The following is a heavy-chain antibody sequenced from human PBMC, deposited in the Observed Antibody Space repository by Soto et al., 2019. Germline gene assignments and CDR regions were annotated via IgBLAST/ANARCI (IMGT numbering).Heavy chain of an antibody. V-gene: IGHV3-49*03. CDR3: TRDWPSVDYDFRSGYYIQYYFDY. CDR2: IKSKAYGGTT. J-gene: IGHJ4*02. CDR1: GFTFGDFA. D-gene: IGHD3-3*01. Sequence: PGGSLRLSCTASGFTFGDFALSWFRQAPGKGLEWVGFIKSKAYGGTTEYAASVKDRFTISREDSKSIAYLQMSSLKAEDTAVYYCTRDWPSVDYDFRSGYYIQYYFDYWGQGTLVTVSS.